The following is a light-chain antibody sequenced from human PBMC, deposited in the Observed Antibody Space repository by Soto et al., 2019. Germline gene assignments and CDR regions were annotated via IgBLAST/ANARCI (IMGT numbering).Light chain of an antibody. J-gene: IGKJ2*01. CDR2: AAS. Sequence: DIQMTHSPSSLSASVGDRATITFLASRSISSYLNWYQQKPGKAPKLLIYAASSLQSGVPSRFSGSGSGTDFTLTISSLQPEDFATYYCQKSYSTPYNFGQGTKVDIK. CDR3: QKSYSTPYN. CDR1: RSISSY. V-gene: IGKV1-39*01.